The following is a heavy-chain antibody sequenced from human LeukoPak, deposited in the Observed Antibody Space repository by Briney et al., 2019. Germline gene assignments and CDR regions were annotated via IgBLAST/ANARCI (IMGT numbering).Heavy chain of an antibody. D-gene: IGHD6-13*01. Sequence: APVKVSCKASGYTFTSYAMNWVRQAPGQGLEWMGWINTNTGNPTYAQGFTGRFVFSLDTSVSTAYLQISSLKAEDTAVYYCARRLTSKYSSSPFDYWGQGTLVTVSS. CDR3: ARRLTSKYSSSPFDY. J-gene: IGHJ4*02. CDR2: INTNTGNP. CDR1: GYTFTSYA. V-gene: IGHV7-4-1*02.